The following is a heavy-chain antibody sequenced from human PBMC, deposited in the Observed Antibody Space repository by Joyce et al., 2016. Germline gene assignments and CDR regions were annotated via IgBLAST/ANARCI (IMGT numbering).Heavy chain of an antibody. V-gene: IGHV3-21*01. D-gene: IGHD2-2*01. J-gene: IGHJ6*02. Sequence: EVQLVESGGGLVQPGGSLRLSCAASGFTFDDYNMYWVRQAPGKGLEWVSLISPSSRYIYYADSLKGRFTVSRDNAKNSLYLHMNSLSAEDTAVYYCARDKFFVEECSNGVCQVTYHQYGMDVWGQGTTVTVSS. CDR2: ISPSSRYI. CDR1: GFTFDDYN. CDR3: ARDKFFVEECSNGVCQVTYHQYGMDV.